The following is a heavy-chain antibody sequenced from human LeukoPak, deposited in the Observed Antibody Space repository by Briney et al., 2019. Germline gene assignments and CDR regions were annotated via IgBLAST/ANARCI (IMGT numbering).Heavy chain of an antibody. D-gene: IGHD3-9*01. CDR3: ASCYDTLTGYYAFDI. CDR2: IYYSGST. V-gene: IGHV4-59*01. Sequence: KPSETLSLTCTVSGGSISSYYWSWIRQPPGKGLEWIGYIYYSGSTNYNPSLKSRVTISVDTSKNQFSLKLSSVTAADTAVYYCASCYDTLTGYYAFDIWGQGTMVTVSS. J-gene: IGHJ3*02. CDR1: GGSISSYY.